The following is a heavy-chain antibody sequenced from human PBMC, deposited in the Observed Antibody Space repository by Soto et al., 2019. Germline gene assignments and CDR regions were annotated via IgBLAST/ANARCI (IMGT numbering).Heavy chain of an antibody. CDR1: GYSISSGYY. Sequence: PSETLSLTCAVSGYSISSGYYWGWIRQPPGKGLEWIGYIYSSGSTSYNPSLKSRLTISIDTSKNQFSLTLTSVSAADTAVYYCARDRSNSPDYFDYWGQGTLVTVSS. CDR2: IYSSGST. CDR3: ARDRSNSPDYFDY. D-gene: IGHD1-1*01. V-gene: IGHV4-38-2*02. J-gene: IGHJ4*02.